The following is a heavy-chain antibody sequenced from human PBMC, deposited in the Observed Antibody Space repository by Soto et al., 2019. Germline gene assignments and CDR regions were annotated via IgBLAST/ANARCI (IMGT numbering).Heavy chain of an antibody. V-gene: IGHV3-13*01. CDR1: GFTFSSYD. D-gene: IGHD6-6*01. J-gene: IGHJ6*02. Sequence: GGSRRLSCAASGFTFSSYDMHWVRQATGKGLEWVSAIGTAGDTYYPGSVKGRFTISRENAKNSLYLQMNSLRAEDTAVYYCARADIAARYYYYYGMDVWGQGTTVTVSS. CDR2: IGTAGDT. CDR3: ARADIAARYYYYYGMDV.